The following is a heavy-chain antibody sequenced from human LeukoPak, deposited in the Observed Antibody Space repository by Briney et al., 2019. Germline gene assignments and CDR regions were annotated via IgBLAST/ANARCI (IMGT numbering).Heavy chain of an antibody. Sequence: PSETLPLTCTVSGGSISSYYWSWIRQPAGKGLEWIGRIYTSGSTNYNPSLKSRVTMSVDTSKNQFSLKLSSVTAADTAVYYCARTGLSTSEGRSFDYWGQGTLVTVSS. D-gene: IGHD6-13*01. CDR1: GGSISSYY. CDR3: ARTGLSTSEGRSFDY. J-gene: IGHJ4*02. CDR2: IYTSGST. V-gene: IGHV4-4*07.